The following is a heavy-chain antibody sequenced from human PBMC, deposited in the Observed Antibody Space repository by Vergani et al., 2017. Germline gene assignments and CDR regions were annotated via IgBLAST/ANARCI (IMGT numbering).Heavy chain of an antibody. V-gene: IGHV4-59*01. Sequence: QVQLQESGPGLVKPSETLSLTCTVSGGSISSYYWSWIRQPAGKGLEWIGYIYYSGSTNYNPSLKSRVTISVDTSKSQFSLKLSSVTAADTAVYYCARDLGYSSGCSCLVGYYYYYGMDIWGQGTTVTVSS. CDR3: ARDLGYSSGCSCLVGYYYYYGMDI. J-gene: IGHJ6*02. D-gene: IGHD2-15*01. CDR1: GGSISSYY. CDR2: IYYSGST.